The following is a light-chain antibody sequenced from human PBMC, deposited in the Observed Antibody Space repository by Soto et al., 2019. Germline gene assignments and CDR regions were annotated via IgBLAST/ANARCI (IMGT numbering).Light chain of an antibody. Sequence: DIQMTQSPSTLSASVGDRVTITCRASQNVRIYLAWYQQKPGKAPKLLIYQTSSLQSGVTSRFSGSGSETEFTLAISSLQPEDFATYYCQQYYIYPPAFGLGTKVEIK. CDR3: QQYYIYPPA. CDR2: QTS. J-gene: IGKJ3*01. CDR1: QNVRIY. V-gene: IGKV1-5*03.